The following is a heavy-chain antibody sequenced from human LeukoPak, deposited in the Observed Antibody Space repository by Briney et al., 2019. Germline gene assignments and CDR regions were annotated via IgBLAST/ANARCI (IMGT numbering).Heavy chain of an antibody. J-gene: IGHJ6*04. CDR2: FYHSGST. CDR1: GYFISSGYY. CDR3: ARDQPPAATRTPMDV. D-gene: IGHD2-2*01. Sequence: PSETLSLTCTVTGYFISSGYYWGWIRQPPGKGLEWIGSFYHSGSTYYNPSLKSRVTISVDTSKNQFSLKLSSVTAADTAVYYCARDQPPAATRTPMDVWGKGTTVTVSS. V-gene: IGHV4-38-2*02.